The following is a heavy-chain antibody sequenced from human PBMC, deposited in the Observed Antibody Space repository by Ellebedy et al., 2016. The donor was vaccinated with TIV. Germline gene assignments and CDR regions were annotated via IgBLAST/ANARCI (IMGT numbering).Heavy chain of an antibody. CDR2: ISSSSSYI. J-gene: IGHJ3*02. D-gene: IGHD6-13*01. V-gene: IGHV3-21*01. Sequence: GESLKISXAASGFTFSSYGMNWVRQAPGKGLEWVSSISSSSSYIYYADSVKGRFTISRDNAKNSLYLQMNSLRAEDTAVYYCARLTHISGIAAAGADAFDIWGQGTMVTVSS. CDR1: GFTFSSYG. CDR3: ARLTHISGIAAAGADAFDI.